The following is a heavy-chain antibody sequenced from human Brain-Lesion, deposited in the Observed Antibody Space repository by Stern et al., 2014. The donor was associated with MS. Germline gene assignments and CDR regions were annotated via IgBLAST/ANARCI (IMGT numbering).Heavy chain of an antibody. Sequence: QLQLQESGPGLVKPSQTLSLTCTVSGASISSGTYFWTWIRQPAGKGLEWIGRISTSGSTTYNPSLKRRVTIFLDTSKKEFPLKLSSVTAADTAVYYCARAYYYDTSGDSDAFNIWGQGTQVTVSS. V-gene: IGHV4-61*02. CDR2: ISTSGST. CDR1: GASISSGTYF. D-gene: IGHD3-22*01. J-gene: IGHJ3*02. CDR3: ARAYYYDTSGDSDAFNI.